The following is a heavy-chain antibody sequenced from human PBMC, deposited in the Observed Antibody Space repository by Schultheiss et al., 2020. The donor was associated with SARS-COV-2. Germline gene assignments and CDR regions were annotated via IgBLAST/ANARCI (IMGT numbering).Heavy chain of an antibody. J-gene: IGHJ3*02. CDR3: ARGVEDTAMVWDAFDI. V-gene: IGHV4-39*07. CDR2: INHSGST. CDR1: GGSISSSSYY. Sequence: SETLSLTCTVSGGSISSSSYYWGWIRQPPGKGLEWIGEINHSGSTNYNPSLKSRVTISVDTSKNQFSLKLSSVTAADTAVYYCARGVEDTAMVWDAFDIWGQGTMVTVSS. D-gene: IGHD5-18*01.